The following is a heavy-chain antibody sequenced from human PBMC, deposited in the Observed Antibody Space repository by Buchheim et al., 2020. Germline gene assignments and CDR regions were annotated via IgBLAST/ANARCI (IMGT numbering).Heavy chain of an antibody. CDR1: GFTFSSYW. CDR2: IKQDGSEE. J-gene: IGHJ1*01. V-gene: IGHV3-7*03. CDR3: ARDPTTVVTPEYFQH. Sequence: EVQLLESGGGLVQPGGSLRLSCAASGFTFSSYWMSWVRQAPGKGLEWVANIKQDGSEEYYVDSVEGRFTISRDNAKNSLYLQMNSLRAEDTAVYYCARDPTTVVTPEYFQHWGQGTL. D-gene: IGHD4-23*01.